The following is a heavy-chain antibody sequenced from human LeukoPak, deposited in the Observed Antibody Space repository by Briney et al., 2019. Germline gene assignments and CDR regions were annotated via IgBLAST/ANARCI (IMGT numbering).Heavy chain of an antibody. CDR3: ARQPNPDFDY. CDR1: GYNFINYW. V-gene: IGHV5-51*01. J-gene: IGHJ4*02. Sequence: LGESLKISCKGSGYNFINYWIGWVRQMPGKGLEWMGIIYPRDSYTRYSPSFQGQVTISADKSINTAYLQWSSLKASDTAMYYCARQPNPDFDYWGQGTLVTVSS. CDR2: IYPRDSYT.